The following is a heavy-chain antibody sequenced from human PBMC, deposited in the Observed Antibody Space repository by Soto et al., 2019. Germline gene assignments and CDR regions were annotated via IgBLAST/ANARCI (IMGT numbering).Heavy chain of an antibody. CDR3: ARRISGYSYGYDGYYFDY. V-gene: IGHV1-18*01. CDR2: ISAYNGNT. CDR1: GYTFTSYG. J-gene: IGHJ4*02. D-gene: IGHD5-18*01. Sequence: ASLKVSCKASGYTFTSYGISWVRQAPGQGLEWMGWISAYNGNTNYAQKLQGRVTMTTDTSTSTAYMELRSLRSDDTAVYYCARRISGYSYGYDGYYFDYWGQGTLVTVSS.